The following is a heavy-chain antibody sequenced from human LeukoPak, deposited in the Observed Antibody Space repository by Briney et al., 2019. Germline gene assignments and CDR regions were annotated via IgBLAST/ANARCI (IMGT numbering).Heavy chain of an antibody. CDR2: ISYDGSNK. Sequence: GGSLRLSCAASGFTFSSYAMSWVRQAPGKGLEWVAVISYDGSNKYYADSVKGRFTISRDNSKNTLYLQMNSLRAEDTAVYYCAKDRDYGDYVFDYWGQGTLVTVSS. CDR1: GFTFSSYA. D-gene: IGHD4-17*01. V-gene: IGHV3-30*18. CDR3: AKDRDYGDYVFDY. J-gene: IGHJ4*02.